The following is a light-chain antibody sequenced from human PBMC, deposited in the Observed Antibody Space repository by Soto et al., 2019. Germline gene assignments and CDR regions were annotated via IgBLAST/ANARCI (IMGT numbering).Light chain of an antibody. CDR2: DAS. Sequence: DIQMTQSPSTLSATAGDRVTITCRASQSISSWLAWYQHIPGKAPKLLIYDASNLDSGVPSRFSGSGSGTEFSLTISNLQPDDCATYYCQQYENYWTFGQGTKVDI. CDR1: QSISSW. CDR3: QQYENYWT. J-gene: IGKJ1*01. V-gene: IGKV1-5*01.